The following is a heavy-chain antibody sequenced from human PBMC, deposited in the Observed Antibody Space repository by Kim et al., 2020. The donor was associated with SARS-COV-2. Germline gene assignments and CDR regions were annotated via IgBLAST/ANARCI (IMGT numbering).Heavy chain of an antibody. CDR1: GYTLTELS. V-gene: IGHV1-24*01. CDR3: ATAEGSSGWYGHAFDI. D-gene: IGHD6-19*01. J-gene: IGHJ3*02. CDR2: FDPEDGET. Sequence: ASVKVSCKVSGYTLTELSMHWVRQAPGKGLEWMGGFDPEDGETIYAQKFQGRVTMTEDTSTDTAYMELSSLRSEDTAVYYCATAEGSSGWYGHAFDIWGQGTMVTVSS.